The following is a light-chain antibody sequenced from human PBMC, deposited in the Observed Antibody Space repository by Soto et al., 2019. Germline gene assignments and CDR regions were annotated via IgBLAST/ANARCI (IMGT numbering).Light chain of an antibody. V-gene: IGKV3-20*01. CDR1: QSVSSKY. CDR2: GTS. CDR3: QQYNNWPPIT. Sequence: DIVLTQSPGTLSLSPGERATLSCRASQSVSSKYLAWYQQKPGQAPRVLIYGTSIRASGVPERFSGGGSGTDFTLTISSLQSEDFAVYYCQQYNNWPPITFGQGTRLEIK. J-gene: IGKJ5*01.